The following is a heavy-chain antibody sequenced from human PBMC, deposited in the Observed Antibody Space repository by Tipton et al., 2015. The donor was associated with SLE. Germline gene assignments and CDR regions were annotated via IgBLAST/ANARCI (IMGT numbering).Heavy chain of an antibody. CDR1: GFTFSSYS. D-gene: IGHD2-15*01. CDR3: ARDCSGGSCYSGDAFDI. J-gene: IGHJ3*02. CDR2: ISSSSSYI. Sequence: SLRLSCAASGFTFSSYSMNWVRQAPGKGLEWVSSISSSSSYIYYADSVKGRFTISRDNAKNSLYLQMNSLRAEDTAVYYCARDCSGGSCYSGDAFDIWGQGTMVTVSS. V-gene: IGHV3-21*01.